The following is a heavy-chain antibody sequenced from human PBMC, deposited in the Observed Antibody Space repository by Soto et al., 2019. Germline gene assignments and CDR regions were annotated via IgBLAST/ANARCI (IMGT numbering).Heavy chain of an antibody. D-gene: IGHD3-16*01. V-gene: IGHV3-30-3*01. Sequence: PGGSLRLSCAASGFTFSSYAMHWVRQAPGKGLEWVAVISYDGSNKYYADSVKGRFTISRDNSKNTLYLQMNSLRAEDTAVYYFARVGLHWGQGALVTVTS. CDR1: GFTFSSYA. J-gene: IGHJ4*02. CDR2: ISYDGSNK. CDR3: ARVGLH.